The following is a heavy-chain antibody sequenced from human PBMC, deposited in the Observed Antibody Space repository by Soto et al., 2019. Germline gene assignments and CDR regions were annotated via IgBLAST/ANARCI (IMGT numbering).Heavy chain of an antibody. CDR1: GFTFSTYE. V-gene: IGHV3-48*03. D-gene: IGHD2-21*02. J-gene: IGHJ6*02. CDR3: ARDPYCAGDCYAPYGMDV. CDR2: ISVGGGTV. Sequence: EVQLVESGGGLVQPGGSLRLSCAASGFTFSTYEMNWVRQAPGKGLEWVSYISVGGGTVYYADSVKGRFTISRDNAKNSLYLRMNSLRAEDTAVYYCARDPYCAGDCYAPYGMDVWGQGTTVTVSS.